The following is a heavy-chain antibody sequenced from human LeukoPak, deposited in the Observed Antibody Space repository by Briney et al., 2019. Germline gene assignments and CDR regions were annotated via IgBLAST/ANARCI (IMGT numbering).Heavy chain of an antibody. CDR1: AYTFTGYY. Sequence: ASVKVSCKASAYTFTGYYMHWVRQAPGQGLEWMGWINPNSGGTNYAQKLQGRVTMTRDTSISTAYMELSRLRSEDTAVYYCARQCCSGGSCYKLYTYYGMDFWGQGTTVTVSS. J-gene: IGHJ6*02. D-gene: IGHD2-15*01. CDR2: INPNSGGT. CDR3: ARQCCSGGSCYKLYTYYGMDF. V-gene: IGHV1-2*02.